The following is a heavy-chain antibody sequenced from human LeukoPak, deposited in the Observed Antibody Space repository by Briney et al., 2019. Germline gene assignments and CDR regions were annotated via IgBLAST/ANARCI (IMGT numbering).Heavy chain of an antibody. Sequence: GGSLRLSCAASGSTFSTYDMNWVRQAPGKGLEWVSSISSSAHHIAYADSLKGRFTISRDNARNTLYLQINNLRAEDTAVYYCARALGATSDFWGQGTLVIVSS. CDR3: ARALGATSDF. D-gene: IGHD1-26*01. V-gene: IGHV3-21*01. J-gene: IGHJ4*02. CDR1: GSTFSTYD. CDR2: ISSSAHHI.